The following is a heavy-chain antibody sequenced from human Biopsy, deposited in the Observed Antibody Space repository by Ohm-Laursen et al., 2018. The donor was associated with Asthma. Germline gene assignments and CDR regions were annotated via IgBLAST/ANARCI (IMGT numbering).Heavy chain of an antibody. V-gene: IGHV3-53*01. Sequence: SLRLSCAATRFTYDMHWVRQAPGKGLEWVAVIYSGGTSHTADSVRGRFTISRDYSKNTLYLQMHSLRAEDTAVYYCARGDSSNWSHYYFDYWGQGTLVTVSS. CDR1: RFTYD. CDR2: IYSGGTS. D-gene: IGHD3-22*01. CDR3: ARGDSSNWSHYYFDY. J-gene: IGHJ4*02.